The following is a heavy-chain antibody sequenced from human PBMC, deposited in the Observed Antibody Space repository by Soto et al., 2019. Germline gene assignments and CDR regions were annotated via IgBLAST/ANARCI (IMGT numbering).Heavy chain of an antibody. CDR2: IYYSGST. CDR1: GGSISSSSYF. V-gene: IGHV4-39*01. D-gene: IGHD2-21*02. CDR3: ARHPSDFWFDP. J-gene: IGHJ5*02. Sequence: SETLSLTCTVYGGSISSSSYFWGWIRQLPGKGLEWIGSIYYSGSTYYNPSLKSRVMVSVDTSKNQFSLKLSSVTAADTAVYYCARHPSDFWFDPWGQGTLVTVSS.